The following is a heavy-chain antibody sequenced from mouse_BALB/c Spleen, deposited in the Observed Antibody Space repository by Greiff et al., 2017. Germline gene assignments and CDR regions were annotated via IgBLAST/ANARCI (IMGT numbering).Heavy chain of an antibody. CDR3: ANGAYSYHAVRDAY. CDR1: GFTFSSFG. CDR2: ISSGSSTI. J-gene: IGHJ3*01. V-gene: IGHV5-17*02. D-gene: IGHD1-2*01. Sequence: EVQLVESGGGLVQPGGSRKLSCAASGFTFSSFGMHWVRQAPEKGLEWVAYISSGSSTIYYADAVKGLFTISSDNPKNTLFLQMTSLRSDDTAMYYCANGAYSYHAVRDAYWGQGTLVTVSA.